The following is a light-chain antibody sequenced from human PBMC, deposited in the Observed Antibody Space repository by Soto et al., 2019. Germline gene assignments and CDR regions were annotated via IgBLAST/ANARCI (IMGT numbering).Light chain of an antibody. CDR1: QTISSW. Sequence: DIQMTQSPSTRSASVGDRVTITCRASQTISSWLAGYQQKPGKAPKLLIYKASSLESGVSSRFSGSGSGTEFTLTISSLQSDDFATYYCQQYNSYPWTFGQGTRVEIK. V-gene: IGKV1-5*03. J-gene: IGKJ1*01. CDR3: QQYNSYPWT. CDR2: KAS.